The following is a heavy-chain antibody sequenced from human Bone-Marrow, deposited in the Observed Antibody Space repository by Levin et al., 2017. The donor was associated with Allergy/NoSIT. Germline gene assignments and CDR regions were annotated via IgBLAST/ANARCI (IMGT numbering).Heavy chain of an antibody. CDR3: ARDECAWLGECYGMDV. Sequence: SETLSLTCTVSGDSMSGRDYYWTWIRQYPGRGLEWIGFIHHSGSAYYNPSLKSRLAMSLDTSKRQLSLRLTSVTVADPAVYFCARDECAWLGECYGMDVWGQGTTVLVSS. CDR2: IHHSGSA. CDR1: GDSMSGRDYY. J-gene: IGHJ6*02. D-gene: IGHD3-10*01. V-gene: IGHV4-31*03.